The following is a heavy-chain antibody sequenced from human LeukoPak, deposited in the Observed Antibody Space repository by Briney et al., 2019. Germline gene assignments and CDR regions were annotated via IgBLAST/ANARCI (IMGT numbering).Heavy chain of an antibody. J-gene: IGHJ4*02. CDR2: ISVDGSST. CDR1: GFTFSDYW. V-gene: IGHV3-74*01. Sequence: GGSLRLSCAASGFTFSDYWMHWVRQAPGKGLVWVSRISVDGSSTTYADSVKGRFTISRDNAKDTLYLQMHSLRADDTAVYYCAGHHQAYSRTYWGQGTLVTVSS. CDR3: AGHHQAYSRTY. D-gene: IGHD1-26*01.